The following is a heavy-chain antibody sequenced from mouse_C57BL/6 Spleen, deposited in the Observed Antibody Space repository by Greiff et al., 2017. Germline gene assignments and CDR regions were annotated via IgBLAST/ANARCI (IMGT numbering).Heavy chain of an antibody. CDR1: GFTFSSYA. CDR3: ARDSFDYDFDY. Sequence: EVKLMESGGGLVKPGGSLKLSCAASGFTFSSYAMSWVRQTPEKRLEWVATISDGGSYTYYPDNVKGRFTISRVNAKNNLYLQMSHLKSEDTAMYYCARDSFDYDFDYWGQGTTLTVSS. CDR2: ISDGGSYT. J-gene: IGHJ2*01. D-gene: IGHD2-4*01. V-gene: IGHV5-4*01.